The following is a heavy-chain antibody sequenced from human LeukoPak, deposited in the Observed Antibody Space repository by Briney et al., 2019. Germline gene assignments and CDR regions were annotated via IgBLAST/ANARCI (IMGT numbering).Heavy chain of an antibody. J-gene: IGHJ5*02. V-gene: IGHV1-2*04. CDR2: MNPNSGGT. CDR3: ARALTAAAGGTNWFDP. CDR1: GYTFTGYY. Sequence: ASVKVSCKASGYTFTGYYMHWVRQAPGQRLEWMGWMNPNSGGTNYAQKFQGWVTMTRDTSTSTAYMELSRLRSDDTAVYYCARALTAAAGGTNWFDPWGQGTLVTVSS. D-gene: IGHD6-13*01.